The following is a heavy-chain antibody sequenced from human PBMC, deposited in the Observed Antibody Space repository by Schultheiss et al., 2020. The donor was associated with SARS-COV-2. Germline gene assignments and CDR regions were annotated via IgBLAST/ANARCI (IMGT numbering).Heavy chain of an antibody. CDR1: GGSISSSNW. J-gene: IGHJ6*03. CDR3: ARGSYDFWSSYYYYYMDV. V-gene: IGHV4-4*02. CDR2: IYHSGST. D-gene: IGHD3-3*01. Sequence: SETLSLTCAVSGGSISSSNWWSWVRQPPGKGLEWIGEIYHSGSTNYNPSLKSRVTISVDTSKNQFSLKLSSVTAADTAVYYCARGSYDFWSSYYYYYMDVWGKGTTVTVSS.